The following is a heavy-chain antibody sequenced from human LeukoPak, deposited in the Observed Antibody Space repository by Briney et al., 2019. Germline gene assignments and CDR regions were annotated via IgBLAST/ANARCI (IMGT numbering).Heavy chain of an antibody. D-gene: IGHD5-18*01. CDR1: GFAFSSYS. CDR3: ARGASNSHDC. V-gene: IGHV3-48*01. Sequence: GGSLRLSCAASGFAFSSYSMNWVRQAPGKGLEWISHIASSSSSIYYADSVKGPFTISRDNSKNSLYLQMSSLRAEDTAVYCCARGASNSHDCWGQGTLVTVSS. J-gene: IGHJ4*02. CDR2: IASSSSSI.